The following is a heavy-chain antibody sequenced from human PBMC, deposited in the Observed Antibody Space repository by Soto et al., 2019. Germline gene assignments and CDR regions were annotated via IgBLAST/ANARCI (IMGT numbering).Heavy chain of an antibody. CDR2: INPSGGGT. J-gene: IGHJ4*02. Sequence: QVQLMQSGAEVKKPGASVKVSCKASGYTFTTYYMHWVRQAPGQGLEWMGIINPSGGGTNYAQKFQDRVTMTRDTSTSTVYMQRSSLRSEDTAVYYCAREGRGQQLHRNFDYWGQGTLLTVSS. D-gene: IGHD6-13*01. CDR1: GYTFTTYY. V-gene: IGHV1-46*01. CDR3: AREGRGQQLHRNFDY.